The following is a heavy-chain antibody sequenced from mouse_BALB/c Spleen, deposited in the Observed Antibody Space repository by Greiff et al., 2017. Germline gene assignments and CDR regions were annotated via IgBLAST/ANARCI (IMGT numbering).Heavy chain of an antibody. CDR1: GFTFSDYY. CDR2: ISDGGSYT. Sequence: EVKLLESGGGLVKPGGSLKLSCAASGFTFSDYYMYWVRQTPEKRLEWVATISDGGSYTYYPDSVKGRFTISRDNAKNNLYLQMSSLKSEDTAMYYCARVGDYDGGAWFAYWGQGTLVTVSA. J-gene: IGHJ3*01. D-gene: IGHD2-4*01. V-gene: IGHV5-4*02. CDR3: ARVGDYDGGAWFAY.